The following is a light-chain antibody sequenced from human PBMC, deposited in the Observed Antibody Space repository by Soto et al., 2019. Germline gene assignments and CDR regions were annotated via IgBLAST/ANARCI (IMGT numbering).Light chain of an antibody. Sequence: EIVLTQSPGTLTLSPGESAALSCRASQTISNNYLVWYRPKPGQAPRLLIYAVSSSAAVIPDRFSGSGSGTDVALTIARLEPEDSAVYYCQQHSNSTWTFGQGTRVEI. V-gene: IGKV3D-20*02. CDR2: AVS. J-gene: IGKJ1*01. CDR1: QTISNNY. CDR3: QQHSNSTWT.